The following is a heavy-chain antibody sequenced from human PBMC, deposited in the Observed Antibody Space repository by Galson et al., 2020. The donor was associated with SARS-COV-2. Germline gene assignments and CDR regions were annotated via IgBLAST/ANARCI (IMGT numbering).Heavy chain of an antibody. J-gene: IGHJ4*02. V-gene: IGHV4-39*07. Sequence: SETLSLTFTVSGGSISSSSYYWGWIRQPPGKGLEWIGSIYYSGSTYYNPSLKSRVTISVDTSKNPFSLTLSSVTAADTAVYYCARVVLRVLTKRGFDYWGQGTLVTVSS. CDR1: GGSISSSSYY. D-gene: IGHD3-10*01. CDR3: ARVVLRVLTKRGFDY. CDR2: IYYSGST.